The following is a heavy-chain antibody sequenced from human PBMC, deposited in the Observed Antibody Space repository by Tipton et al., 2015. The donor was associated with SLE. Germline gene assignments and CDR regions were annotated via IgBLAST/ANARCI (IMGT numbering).Heavy chain of an antibody. CDR2: ISFSPTTI. V-gene: IGHV3-48*01. Sequence: SGFTFSDYSMYWVRQAPGKGLEWVSYISFSPTTIYYADSVKGRFTISRDNAKNSLYLQMSSLRAEDTAVYYCAGEGRSLDYGMDVWGQGTTVTVSS. D-gene: IGHD3-10*01. J-gene: IGHJ6*02. CDR3: AGEGRSLDYGMDV. CDR1: GFTFSDYS.